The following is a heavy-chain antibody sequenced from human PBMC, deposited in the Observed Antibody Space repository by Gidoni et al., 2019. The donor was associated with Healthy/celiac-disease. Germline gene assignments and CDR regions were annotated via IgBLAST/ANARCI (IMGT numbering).Heavy chain of an antibody. D-gene: IGHD3-10*01. CDR2: ISSNGGST. CDR1: GFTFSSYA. V-gene: IGHV3-64D*06. CDR3: VNPWGITMVRGATEPTDAFDI. J-gene: IGHJ3*02. Sequence: EVQLVESGGGLVQPGGSLRLSCSASGFTFSSYAMLWVRQAPGKGLEYVSAISSNGGSTYYADSVKGRFTISRDNSKNTLYLQMSSLRAEDTAVYYCVNPWGITMVRGATEPTDAFDIWGQGTMVTVSS.